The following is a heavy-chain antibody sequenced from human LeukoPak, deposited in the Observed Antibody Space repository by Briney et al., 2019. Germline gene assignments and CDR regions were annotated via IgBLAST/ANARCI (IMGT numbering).Heavy chain of an antibody. CDR2: IRSQIYGGTP. J-gene: IGHJ4*02. V-gene: IGHV3-49*04. Sequence: GGSLRLSCTGSGFTFGDYAMTWVRQVPGKGLEWVGFIRSQIYGGTPEYAASVKGRFTISRDDSEGVAYLQMNSLKTEDTAVYYCTRDQTPYYWGQGTLVTVSS. CDR3: TRDQTPYY. CDR1: GFTFGDYA.